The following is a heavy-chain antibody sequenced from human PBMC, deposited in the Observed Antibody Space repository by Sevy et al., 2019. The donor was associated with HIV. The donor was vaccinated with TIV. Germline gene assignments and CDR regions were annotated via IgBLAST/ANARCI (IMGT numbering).Heavy chain of an antibody. V-gene: IGHV3-30*03. CDR3: ARGGSGDYYYYGVDV. D-gene: IGHD3-10*01. CDR2: VSYDGSSK. J-gene: IGHJ6*02. Sequence: GGSLRLSCVGSGFTFRNFGVHWLRHPPGKGLEWLSVVSYDGSSKYYVDSVKGRFIVSRDNSKNTLYLQMNSLRTEDTAVYYCARGGSGDYYYYGVDVWGQGTTVTVSS. CDR1: GFTFRNFG.